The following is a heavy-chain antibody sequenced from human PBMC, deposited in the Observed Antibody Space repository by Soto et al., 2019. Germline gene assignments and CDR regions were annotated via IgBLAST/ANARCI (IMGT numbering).Heavy chain of an antibody. J-gene: IGHJ6*02. CDR1: GGSISSYY. CDR2: IYYRGST. V-gene: IGHV4-59*01. CDR3: ARVIGGYDYYYYYGMDV. Sequence: SETLSLTCTVPGGSISSYYWSWIRQPPGKGLEWIGYIYYRGSTNYNPSLKSRVTISVATSKNQFSLKLSSVTAADTAVYYCARVIGGYDYYYYYGMDVWGQGTTVTVS. D-gene: IGHD5-12*01.